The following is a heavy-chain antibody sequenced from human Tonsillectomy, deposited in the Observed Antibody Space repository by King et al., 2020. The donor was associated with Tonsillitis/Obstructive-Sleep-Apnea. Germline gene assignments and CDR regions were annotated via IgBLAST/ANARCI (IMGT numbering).Heavy chain of an antibody. CDR1: GGSISSYY. Sequence: QLQESGPGRVKPSETLYLTCTVPGGSISSYYWSWIRQPPGKGLEWIGYIYDSGSTNYNPSLKSRVTISVDTSKNQFSLKLSSVTAADTAVYYCAGDMVLEAGGDAFDIWGQGTMVTVSS. CDR3: AGDMVLEAGGDAFDI. V-gene: IGHV4-59*01. J-gene: IGHJ3*02. CDR2: IYDSGST. D-gene: IGHD2-8*01.